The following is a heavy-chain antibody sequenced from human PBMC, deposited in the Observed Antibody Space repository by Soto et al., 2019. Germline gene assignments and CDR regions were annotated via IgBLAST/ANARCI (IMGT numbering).Heavy chain of an antibody. CDR1: GGTFSSYA. V-gene: IGHV1-69*12. D-gene: IGHD3-10*01. CDR2: LIPIFGTA. J-gene: IGHJ5*02. Sequence: QVQLVQSGAEVKKPGSSVKVSCKASGGTFSSYAISWVRQAPGQGLEWMGGLIPIFGTANYAQRVQGRVTIAADERTGTAYMGLSCLRSEDTAVYYCAYGNWFDPWGQGTLVTVSS. CDR3: AYGNWFDP.